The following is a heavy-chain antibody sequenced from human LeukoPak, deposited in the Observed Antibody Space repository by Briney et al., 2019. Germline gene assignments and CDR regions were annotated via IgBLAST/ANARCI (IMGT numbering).Heavy chain of an antibody. V-gene: IGHV4-39*07. J-gene: IGHJ4*02. CDR1: GGSISSSNYY. CDR3: AGDYGDYYFDY. CDR2: IYYSGST. Sequence: PSETLSLTCTVSGGSISSSNYYWGWIRQPPGKGLEWIGSIYYSGSTYYNPSLKSRVTISVDTSKNQFSLKLSSVIAADTAVYFCAGDYGDYYFDYWGQGTLVTVSS. D-gene: IGHD4-17*01.